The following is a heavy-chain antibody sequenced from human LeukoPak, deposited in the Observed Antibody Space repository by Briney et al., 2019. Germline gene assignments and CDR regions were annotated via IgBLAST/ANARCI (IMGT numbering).Heavy chain of an antibody. CDR2: IYTSGST. CDR3: ARGRGSSWSDDAFDI. Sequence: SETLSLTCTVSGGSISSYYWSWIRQPAGKGLEWIGRIYTSGSTNYNPSLKSRVTMSVDTSKNQFSLKLSSVTAAGTAVYYCARGRGSSWSDDAFDIWGQGTMVTVSS. CDR1: GGSISSYY. V-gene: IGHV4-4*07. J-gene: IGHJ3*02. D-gene: IGHD6-13*01.